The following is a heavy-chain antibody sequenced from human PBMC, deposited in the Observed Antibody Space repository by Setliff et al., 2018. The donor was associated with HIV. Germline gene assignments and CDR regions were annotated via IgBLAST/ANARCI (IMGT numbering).Heavy chain of an antibody. D-gene: IGHD1-1*01. J-gene: IGHJ4*02. CDR2: ISPDNGNR. Sequence: GASVKVSCKSSGYTFTDYFMHWVRQAPGQGLEWMGWISPDNGNRRILRRFQGRVTMTRDTSINTAYMELSGPTSDDTAVYYCARQLSNSFDYWGQGTLVTVSS. CDR3: ARQLSNSFDY. V-gene: IGHV1-2*02. CDR1: GYTFTDYF.